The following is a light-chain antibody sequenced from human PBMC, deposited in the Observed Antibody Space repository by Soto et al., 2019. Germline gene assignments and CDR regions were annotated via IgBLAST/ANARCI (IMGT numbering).Light chain of an antibody. J-gene: IGKJ2*01. CDR1: QSVSSF. CDR2: GAS. Sequence: EIVLTQSPATLSLSPGERATLSCRASQSVSSFLAWYQQKPGQAPRLLIYGASNSDSGIPARFSGSGSGTDFTLIISSLEPEDFADYYCQHRGKWPRTFGQGTKVEI. V-gene: IGKV3-11*01. CDR3: QHRGKWPRT.